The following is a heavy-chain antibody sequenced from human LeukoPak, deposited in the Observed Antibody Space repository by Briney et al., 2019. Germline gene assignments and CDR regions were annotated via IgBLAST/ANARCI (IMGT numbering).Heavy chain of an antibody. CDR3: ARHREYDYVWGSYRGTKNWFDP. V-gene: IGHV4-39*01. D-gene: IGHD3-16*02. CDR2: IYYSGST. J-gene: IGHJ5*02. Sequence: SETLSLTCTVSGGSISSSSYYWGWIRQPPGKGLEWIGSIYYSGSTYYNPSLMSRVTISVDTSKNQFSLKLSSVTAADTAVYYCARHREYDYVWGSYRGTKNWFDPWGQGTLVTVSS. CDR1: GGSISSSSYY.